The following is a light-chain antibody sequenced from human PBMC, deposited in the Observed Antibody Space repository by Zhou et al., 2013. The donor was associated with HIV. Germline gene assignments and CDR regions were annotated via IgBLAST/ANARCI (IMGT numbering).Light chain of an antibody. J-gene: IGKJ1*01. CDR2: GAS. CDR3: QQYYTSPWT. Sequence: EIVLTQSPGTLSLSPGERGTLSCRASQNIAGNYLAWYQQKPGQAPRLLIYGASTKTTGIPDRFSGSGSGTDFTLTISRLELEDFAVYYCQQYYTSPWTFGQGTKVEIK. V-gene: IGKV3-20*01. CDR1: QNIAGNY.